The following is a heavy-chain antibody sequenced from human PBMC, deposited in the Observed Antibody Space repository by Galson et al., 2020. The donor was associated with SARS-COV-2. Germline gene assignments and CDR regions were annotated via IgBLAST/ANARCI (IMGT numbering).Heavy chain of an antibody. D-gene: IGHD3-22*01. J-gene: IGHJ6*02. CDR1: GFTFSSYW. CDR2: INPDGSRT. Sequence: TGGSLRLSCAVSGFTFSSYWMHWVRQVPGKGLEWVSRINPDGSRTTYADSVMGRFTISRDNAKNTLFLELNSLRAEDTALYYCARVSAGYYVSSGYGGYNYYGMDVWGQGTTATVSS. V-gene: IGHV3-74*03. CDR3: ARVSAGYYVSSGYGGYNYYGMDV.